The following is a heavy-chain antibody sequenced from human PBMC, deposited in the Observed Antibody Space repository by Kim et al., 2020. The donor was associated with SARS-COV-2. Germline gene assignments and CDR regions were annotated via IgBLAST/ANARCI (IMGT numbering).Heavy chain of an antibody. J-gene: IGHJ5*02. D-gene: IGHD6-13*01. Sequence: NPSLQSRVTISVDTSKIQFSLSLSSVTAADTAVYYCARGSIAAAADWFDPWGQGTLVTVSS. CDR3: ARGSIAAAADWFDP. V-gene: IGHV4-34*01.